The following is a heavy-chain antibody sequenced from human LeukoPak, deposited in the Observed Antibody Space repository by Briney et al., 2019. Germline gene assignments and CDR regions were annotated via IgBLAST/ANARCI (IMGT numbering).Heavy chain of an antibody. D-gene: IGHD2-8*01. CDR3: ARGGYCTNGVCYRPSSFYYYMDV. J-gene: IGHJ6*03. Sequence: SETLSLTCTVHGGSFTDYYLTWIRQPPGKGLEWIGEINHSGSTNYNASLKSRVTISGDTSKNQFSLKLSSVTAADTAVYYRARGGYCTNGVCYRPSSFYYYMDVWGKGTTVTVSS. V-gene: IGHV4-34*01. CDR1: GGSFTDYY. CDR2: INHSGST.